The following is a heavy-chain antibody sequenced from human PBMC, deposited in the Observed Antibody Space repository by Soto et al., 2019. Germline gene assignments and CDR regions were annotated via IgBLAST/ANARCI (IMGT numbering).Heavy chain of an antibody. Sequence: EVQLVESGGGLVQPGGSLRLSCAASGFTFGNYWMYWVRQAPGKGLVWVSRINSDGSVSSYADSVKGRLTISRDNVKNNHYLQMDSLRVEDTAVYYCARGDCVGGTCYSLAGSFYYYMDVWGKGTTVTVFS. D-gene: IGHD2-15*01. CDR1: GFTFGNYW. J-gene: IGHJ6*03. CDR2: INSDGSVS. CDR3: ARGDCVGGTCYSLAGSFYYYMDV. V-gene: IGHV3-74*01.